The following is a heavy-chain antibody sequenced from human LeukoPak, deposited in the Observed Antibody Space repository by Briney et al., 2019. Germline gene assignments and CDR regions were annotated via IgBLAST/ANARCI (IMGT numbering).Heavy chain of an antibody. CDR3: AKSSTRDAPLGYFDY. CDR2: ISGRGDST. CDR1: GFTFSNYA. J-gene: IGHJ4*02. V-gene: IGHV3-23*01. Sequence: GGSLRLSCVASGFTFSNYAMNWVRQAPGKGLEWVAVISGRGDSTYFPDSVKGRLTISRDDSKNMVFLQMNSLRVEDTAIHYCAKSSTRDAPLGYFDYWGQGALVTVSS.